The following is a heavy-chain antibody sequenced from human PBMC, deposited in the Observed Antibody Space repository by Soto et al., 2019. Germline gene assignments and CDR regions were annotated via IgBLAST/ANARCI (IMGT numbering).Heavy chain of an antibody. J-gene: IGHJ5*02. CDR3: ARAKGSSGWYEYWFDP. Sequence: ASVKVSCKASGGTFSSYAISWVRQAPGQGLEWMGGIIPIFGTANYAQKFQGRVTITADESTSTAYMELSSLRSEDTAVYYCARAKGSSGWYEYWFDPWGQGTLVTVSS. D-gene: IGHD6-19*01. CDR1: GGTFSSYA. CDR2: IIPIFGTA. V-gene: IGHV1-69*13.